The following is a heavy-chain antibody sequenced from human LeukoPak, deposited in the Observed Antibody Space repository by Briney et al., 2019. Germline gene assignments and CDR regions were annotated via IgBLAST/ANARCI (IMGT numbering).Heavy chain of an antibody. Sequence: GSLRLSCAASGFTFSSYWMHWVRQAPGKGLVWVSRINSDGSSTSYADSVKGRFTISRDNAKNTLYLQMNSLRAEDTAVYYCAARGYSSGWLVFGYWGQGTLVTVSS. J-gene: IGHJ4*02. D-gene: IGHD6-19*01. CDR1: GFTFSSYW. V-gene: IGHV3-74*01. CDR3: AARGYSSGWLVFGY. CDR2: INSDGSST.